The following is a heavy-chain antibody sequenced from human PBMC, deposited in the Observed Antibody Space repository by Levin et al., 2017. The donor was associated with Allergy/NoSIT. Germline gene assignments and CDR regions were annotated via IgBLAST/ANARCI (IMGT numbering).Heavy chain of an antibody. CDR2: IYDDGRA. CDR1: GFTVSSNY. J-gene: IGHJ4*02. CDR3: ARAVVLTAIPTDYFDY. Sequence: GGSLRLSCAASGFTVSSNYMSWVRQAPGKGLEWVSVIYDDGRAFYTDPLKGRFIISRDNSKNTLYLQMNGLRAEDTAVYYCARAVVLTAIPTDYFDYWGQGTLVTVSS. D-gene: IGHD2-21*02. V-gene: IGHV3-66*01.